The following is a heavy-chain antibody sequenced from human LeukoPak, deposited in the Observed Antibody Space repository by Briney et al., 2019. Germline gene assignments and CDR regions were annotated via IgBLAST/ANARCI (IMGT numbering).Heavy chain of an antibody. Sequence: GGSLRLSCVASGFTFSNYWMHWVRQAPGKGLVWVSRLNSDGSSTTYADSVKGRFTISRDNVKNTLYLQMNSLRAEDTAVYYCARTISSSTTSCFLYWGQGTQVTVSS. V-gene: IGHV3-74*01. J-gene: IGHJ4*02. CDR2: LNSDGSST. CDR3: ARTISSSTTSCFLY. CDR1: GFTFSNYW. D-gene: IGHD2/OR15-2a*01.